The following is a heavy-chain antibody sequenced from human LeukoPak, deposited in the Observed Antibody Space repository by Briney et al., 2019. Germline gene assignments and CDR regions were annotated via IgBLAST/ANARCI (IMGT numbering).Heavy chain of an antibody. D-gene: IGHD3-10*01. J-gene: IGHJ6*02. CDR2: LSYTGIRT. Sequence: GGSLRLSCAASGFTFSNYAMNWVRQAPGKGLEWVSGLSYTGIRTYYADSVKGRFTISRDKSKNILYLQMNSLRAEDTAVYYCALPGVITGYGMDVWGQGTTVTVSS. CDR1: GFTFSNYA. CDR3: ALPGVITGYGMDV. V-gene: IGHV3-23*01.